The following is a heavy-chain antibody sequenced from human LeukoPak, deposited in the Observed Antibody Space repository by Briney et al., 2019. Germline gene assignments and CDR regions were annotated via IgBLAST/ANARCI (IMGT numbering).Heavy chain of an antibody. CDR3: AKDQAWLRFDY. CDR1: GFSVSDKY. Sequence: GGSLRLSCAASGFSVSDKYMSWVRQAPGKGLEWVSVLYTGGNIYYADFVKGRFTISRDNSKNTLYLQMNSLRAEDTAVYYCAKDQAWLRFDYWGQGTLVTVSS. D-gene: IGHD5-12*01. CDR2: LYTGGNI. J-gene: IGHJ4*02. V-gene: IGHV3-53*01.